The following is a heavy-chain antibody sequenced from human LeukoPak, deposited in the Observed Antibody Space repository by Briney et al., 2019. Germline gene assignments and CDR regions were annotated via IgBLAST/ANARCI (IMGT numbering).Heavy chain of an antibody. D-gene: IGHD3-22*01. CDR2: IYYSGST. CDR3: AIDSSGDYDAFDI. CDR1: GGSISSYY. V-gene: IGHV4-59*01. J-gene: IGHJ3*02. Sequence: SETLSLTCTVSGGSISSYYWSWIRQPPGKGLEGIGYIYYSGSTNYNPSLKSRFTISVDTSKDQFTLKLSSVTGADTAVYYCAIDSSGDYDAFDIWGQGTMVTVSS.